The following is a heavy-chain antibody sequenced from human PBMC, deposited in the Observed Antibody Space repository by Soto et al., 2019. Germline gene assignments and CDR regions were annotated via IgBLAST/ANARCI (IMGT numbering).Heavy chain of an antibody. CDR2: ISYGGSNK. Sequence: QVQLVESGGGVVQPGRSLRLSCAASGFTFSSYGMHWVRQAPGKGLEWVAVISYGGSNKYYADSVKGRFTISRDNSKNTLYLQMNNLRAEDTAVYHCAKDNWISTTCYRLYNWFDPWGQGTLVPVSS. D-gene: IGHD2-2*01. CDR3: AKDNWISTTCYRLYNWFDP. J-gene: IGHJ5*02. CDR1: GFTFSSYG. V-gene: IGHV3-30*18.